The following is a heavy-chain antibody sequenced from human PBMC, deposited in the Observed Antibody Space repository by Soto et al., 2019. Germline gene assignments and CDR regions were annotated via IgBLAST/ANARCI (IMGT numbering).Heavy chain of an antibody. CDR1: GFIFSNNG. V-gene: IGHV3-30*02. D-gene: IGHD1-7*01. J-gene: IGHJ4*02. CDR3: VKLRLELLYLDS. CDR2: MSYDGSDT. Sequence: PGVSLRLSCVGSGFIFSNNGMHWVRQTPGKGLEWVAFMSYDGSDTFYADSVKGRFTISRDSSNNTLYLQMNNLRADDTALYFCVKLRLELLYLDSWGLGALVTVSS.